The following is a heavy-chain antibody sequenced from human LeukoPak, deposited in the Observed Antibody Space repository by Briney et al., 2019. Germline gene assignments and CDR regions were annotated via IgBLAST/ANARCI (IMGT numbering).Heavy chain of an antibody. J-gene: IGHJ4*02. D-gene: IGHD3-22*01. Sequence: GGSLRLSCAASGFTFSSYAMHWVRQAPGKGLEWVAVISYDGSNKYYADSVKGRFTISRDNSKNTLYLQMNSLRAEDTAVYYCARDDSSGYYLDYWGQGTLVTVPS. CDR1: GFTFSSYA. CDR2: ISYDGSNK. CDR3: ARDDSSGYYLDY. V-gene: IGHV3-30-3*01.